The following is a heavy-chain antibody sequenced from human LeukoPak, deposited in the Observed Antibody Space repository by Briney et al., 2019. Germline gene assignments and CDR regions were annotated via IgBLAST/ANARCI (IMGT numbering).Heavy chain of an antibody. CDR2: IGIDSGNT. CDR3: ARDYKYAFDN. D-gene: IGHD5-24*01. Sequence: PGGSLRLACAASGFTFSDYSMNWVRQAPGKGLEWISYIGIDSGNTNYADSVKGRFTISGDKAKNSLYLQMNSLRVEDTAVYYCARDYKYAFDNLGQGTLVTVPS. V-gene: IGHV3-48*01. J-gene: IGHJ4*02. CDR1: GFTFSDYS.